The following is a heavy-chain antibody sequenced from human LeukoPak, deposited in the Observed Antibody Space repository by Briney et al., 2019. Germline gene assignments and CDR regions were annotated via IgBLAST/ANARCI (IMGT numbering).Heavy chain of an antibody. CDR3: ARSDDDYVWGSYRYNFDY. Sequence: ASVKVSCKASGYTFTSYGISWVRQAPGQGLEWMGWISAYNGNTNYAQKLQGRVTMTTDTSTSTAYMELRSLRSDDTAVYYCARSDDDYVWGSYRYNFDYWGQGTLVTVSS. CDR1: GYTFTSYG. CDR2: ISAYNGNT. J-gene: IGHJ4*02. V-gene: IGHV1-18*01. D-gene: IGHD3-16*02.